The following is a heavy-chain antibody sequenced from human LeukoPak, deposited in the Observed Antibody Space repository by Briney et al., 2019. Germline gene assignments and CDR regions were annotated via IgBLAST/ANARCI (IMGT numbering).Heavy chain of an antibody. D-gene: IGHD2-2*01. V-gene: IGHV4-34*01. J-gene: IGHJ4*02. Sequence: SETLSLTCAVYGGSFSGYYWSWIRQPPGKGLEWIGEINHSGSTNYNPSLKSRVTISVDTSKNQFSLKLSSVTAADTAVYYCARTRGRDCSSTSCYYSSGWYYFDYWGQGTLVTVSS. CDR3: ARTRGRDCSSTSCYYSSGWYYFDY. CDR2: INHSGST. CDR1: GGSFSGYY.